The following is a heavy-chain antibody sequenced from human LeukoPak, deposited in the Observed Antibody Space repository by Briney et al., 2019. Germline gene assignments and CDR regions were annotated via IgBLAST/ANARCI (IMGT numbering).Heavy chain of an antibody. CDR3: ARGGSGWDDWFDP. CDR1: GVTFSSYE. Sequence: GGSLRLSCAASGVTFSSYEMNWVRQAPGKGLEWVSYISSGGSTIYYADSVKGRFTISRDNAKNSLYLQMNSRRAEDTAVYYCARGGSGWDDWFDPWGQGTLVTVSS. J-gene: IGHJ5*02. CDR2: ISSGGSTI. V-gene: IGHV3-48*03. D-gene: IGHD6-19*01.